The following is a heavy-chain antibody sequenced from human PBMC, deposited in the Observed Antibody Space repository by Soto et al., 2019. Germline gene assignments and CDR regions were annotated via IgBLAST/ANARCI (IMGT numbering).Heavy chain of an antibody. CDR1: GFSLSNARMG. D-gene: IGHD4-17*01. J-gene: IGHJ4*02. V-gene: IGHV2-26*01. Sequence: QVTLKESGPVLVKPTETLTLTCTVSGFSLSNARMGVSWIRQPPGKDLEWLAHIFSNDEKSYSTSLKSRLTNSKDTSKSQVVLTMTNIDPVDTATYYCARILDYGDYVYYFDYWGQGTLVTVSS. CDR3: ARILDYGDYVYYFDY. CDR2: IFSNDEK.